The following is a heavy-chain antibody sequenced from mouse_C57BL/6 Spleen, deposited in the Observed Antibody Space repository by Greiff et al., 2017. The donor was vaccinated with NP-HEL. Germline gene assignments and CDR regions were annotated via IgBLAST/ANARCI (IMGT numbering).Heavy chain of an antibody. CDR2: IDPETGGT. V-gene: IGHV1-15*01. CDR1: GYTFTDYE. CDR3: TRDASYYFDD. Sequence: QVQLKQSGAELVRPGASVTLSCKASGYTFTDYEMHWVKQTPVHGLEWIGAIDPETGGTAYNQKFKGKAILTADKSSSTAYMELRSLTSEDSAVYYCTRDASYYFDDWGQGTTLTVSS. J-gene: IGHJ2*01.